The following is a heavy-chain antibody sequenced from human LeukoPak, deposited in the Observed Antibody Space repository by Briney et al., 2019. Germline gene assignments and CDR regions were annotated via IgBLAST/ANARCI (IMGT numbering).Heavy chain of an antibody. V-gene: IGHV3-66*01. CDR2: IYSGGGT. CDR3: ARGFRSVTTWGYFDY. Sequence: GGSLRLSCAASGFTVSTNYRSWVRQAPGKGLEWFSLIYSGGGTYYADSVKGRFTISRDTSRTTVFLQMNSLRVDDTAVYYCARGFRSVTTWGYFDYWGQGALVTVSS. D-gene: IGHD4-17*01. CDR1: GFTVSTNY. J-gene: IGHJ4*02.